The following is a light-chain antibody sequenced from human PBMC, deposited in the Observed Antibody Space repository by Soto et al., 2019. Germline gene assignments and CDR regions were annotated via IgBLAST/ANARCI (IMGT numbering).Light chain of an antibody. CDR2: GAS. J-gene: IGKJ4*01. CDR3: QQVKSYPRT. V-gene: IGKV3-20*01. CDR1: QSVSNNY. Sequence: EIVLTQSPGTLSLSPGERATLSCRASQSVSNNYLAWYQQKPGQAPRLLIYGASNRATGIPDRFSGSGSGTDFTLTIDSLQPEDFATYYCQQVKSYPRTFGGGIKVDIK.